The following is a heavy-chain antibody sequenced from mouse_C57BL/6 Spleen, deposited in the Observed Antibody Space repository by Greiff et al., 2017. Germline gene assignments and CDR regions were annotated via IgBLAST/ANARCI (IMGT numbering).Heavy chain of an antibody. V-gene: IGHV1-53*01. Sequence: QVQLQQPGTELVKPGASVKLSCKASGYTFTSYWMHWVKQRPGQGLEWIGNINPSNGGTNYNEKFKSKATLTVDRSSSTAYMQLSSLTSEDSAVDDWASGGTTTPSFAYWGQGTLVTVSA. CDR3: ASGGTTTPSFAY. CDR2: INPSNGGT. CDR1: GYTFTSYW. D-gene: IGHD1-1*01. J-gene: IGHJ3*01.